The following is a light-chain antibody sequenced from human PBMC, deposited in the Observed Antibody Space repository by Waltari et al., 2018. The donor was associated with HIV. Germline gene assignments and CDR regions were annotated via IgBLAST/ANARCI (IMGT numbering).Light chain of an antibody. CDR3: QSLRV. J-gene: IGLJ2*01. V-gene: IGLV1-40*01. Sequence: QSVLTQPPSVSGAPGQRVTISCTGSSSNIGAGYDVHWYQQLPGTAPKLLIYGNTNRPSGVPDRFSGSKSGTSASLASTGLQAEDEADYYCQSLRVFGGGTKLTVL. CDR2: GNT. CDR1: SSNIGAGYD.